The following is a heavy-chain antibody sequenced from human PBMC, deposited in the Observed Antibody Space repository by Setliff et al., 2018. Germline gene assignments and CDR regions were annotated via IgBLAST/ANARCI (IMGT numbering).Heavy chain of an antibody. CDR1: GYTFTSYD. V-gene: IGHV1-69-2*01. CDR3: AKVGVFGGGYLDF. Sequence: ASVKVSCKASGYTFTSYDINWVRQATGQGLEWMGRVDPKDGQAIYAKKFQGRFTITADTSIDTAYMELSTLTSEDTAVYYCAKVGVFGGGYLDFWGQGTLVTVSS. CDR2: VDPKDGQA. D-gene: IGHD3-3*01. J-gene: IGHJ4*02.